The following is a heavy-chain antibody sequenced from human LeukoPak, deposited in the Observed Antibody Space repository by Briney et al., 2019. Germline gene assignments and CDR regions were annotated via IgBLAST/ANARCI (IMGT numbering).Heavy chain of an antibody. CDR3: ARSRDSTSPNIFDY. Sequence: GGSLRLSCVGSGFIFDDYGMHWVRQVPGKGLEWVSGINWNSVTIGYADSVKGRFTISRDNAKTSLNLQMNSLRAEDTAVYYCARSRDSTSPNIFDYWGQGTLVTVSS. CDR1: GFIFDDYG. CDR2: INWNSVTI. J-gene: IGHJ4*02. V-gene: IGHV3-20*04. D-gene: IGHD6-6*01.